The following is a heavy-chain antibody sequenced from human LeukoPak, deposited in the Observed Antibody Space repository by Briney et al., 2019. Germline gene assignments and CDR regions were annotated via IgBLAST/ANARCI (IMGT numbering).Heavy chain of an antibody. Sequence: GESLKISCKGSGYTFTTYWIAWVRQMPGKGLEWMGIVYPGDYDTRYSPSFQGQVTISADKSINTAYLQWSSLKASDTAMYYCARNYGSGNYYTPSDLWGQGTLVTVSS. CDR2: VYPGDYDT. D-gene: IGHD3-10*01. J-gene: IGHJ5*02. CDR1: GYTFTTYW. V-gene: IGHV5-51*01. CDR3: ARNYGSGNYYTPSDL.